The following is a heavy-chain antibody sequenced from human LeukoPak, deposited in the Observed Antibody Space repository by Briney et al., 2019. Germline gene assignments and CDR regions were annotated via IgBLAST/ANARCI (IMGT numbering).Heavy chain of an antibody. J-gene: IGHJ4*02. CDR2: IHQDGSDK. Sequence: GGSLRLSCATSGFTFSRCWMSWVRQAPGKGLEWVANIHQDGSDKYYVDSVKGRFTISRDNAKNSLYLQMNSLRAEDTALYYCAKDKTRSGYYLWDFDYWGQGTLVTVSS. CDR3: AKDKTRSGYYLWDFDY. D-gene: IGHD3-22*01. V-gene: IGHV3-7*03. CDR1: GFTFSRCW.